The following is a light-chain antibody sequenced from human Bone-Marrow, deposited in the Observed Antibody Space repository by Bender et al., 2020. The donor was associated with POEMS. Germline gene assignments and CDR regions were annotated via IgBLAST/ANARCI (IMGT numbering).Light chain of an antibody. Sequence: QSALTQPRSVSGSPGQSVTISCTGTSSDVGGYHYVSWYQQHPGTAPKLMIYEVDKRPSGVSDRFSGSKSGNTASLTISGLQAEDEADYFCCSYAGSNTWMFGGGTKIAVL. V-gene: IGLV2-11*01. CDR3: CSYAGSNTWM. CDR2: EVD. J-gene: IGLJ3*02. CDR1: SSDVGGYHY.